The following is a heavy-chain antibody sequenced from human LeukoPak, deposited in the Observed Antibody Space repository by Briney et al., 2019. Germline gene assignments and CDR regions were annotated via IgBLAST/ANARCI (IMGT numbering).Heavy chain of an antibody. CDR1: GGSISGYW. V-gene: IGHV4-59*01. CDR3: ARGGEWMAH. CDR2: IHYSGST. Sequence: SETLSLTCTVSGGSISGYWWSWFRQPPGKGLEYIGYIHYSGSTNYNPSLMSRVTISVDTSKNQFSLKLTSVTAADTAVYYCARGGEWMAHWGQGTLVTVSS. J-gene: IGHJ4*02. D-gene: IGHD6-19*01.